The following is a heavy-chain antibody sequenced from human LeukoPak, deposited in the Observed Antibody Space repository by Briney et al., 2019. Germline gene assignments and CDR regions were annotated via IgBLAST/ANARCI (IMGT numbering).Heavy chain of an antibody. CDR1: GGSISSNNW. D-gene: IGHD3-16*01. Sequence: PSETLSLTCAVSGGSISSNNWWSWVRQPPGKGLEWIGEIYHSGSTNYNPSLKSRVTISVDTSKNQFSLKLSSVTAADTAVYYCARQVRRWLQFWGSKTQDRVFDYWGQGTLVTVSS. CDR2: IYHSGST. J-gene: IGHJ4*02. CDR3: ARQVRRWLQFWGSKTQDRVFDY. V-gene: IGHV4-4*02.